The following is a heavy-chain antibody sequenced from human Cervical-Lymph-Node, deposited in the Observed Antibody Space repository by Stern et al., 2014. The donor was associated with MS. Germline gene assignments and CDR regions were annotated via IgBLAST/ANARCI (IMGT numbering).Heavy chain of an antibody. D-gene: IGHD3-22*01. J-gene: IGHJ4*02. V-gene: IGHV3-23*04. CDR1: GFTFSNYA. Sequence: EVQLVESGGGLVQPGGSLRLSCAASGFTFSNYAMSWVRPAPGKGLEWVSAISGSGGSTYYADSVKGRFTISRDKSKNTLHLQMNSLRAEDTAVYYCAKVVGITGNFFDYWGQGTLVTVSS. CDR2: ISGSGGST. CDR3: AKVVGITGNFFDY.